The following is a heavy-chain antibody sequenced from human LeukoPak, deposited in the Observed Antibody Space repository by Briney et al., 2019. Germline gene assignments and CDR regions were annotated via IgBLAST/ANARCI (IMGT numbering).Heavy chain of an antibody. CDR2: ITYDGNTK. D-gene: IGHD6-19*01. J-gene: IGHJ4*02. CDR1: GFAFSNRG. V-gene: IGHV3-30*18. Sequence: SGRSLRLSCAASGFAFSNRGMHWVRQAPGKGLEWVAVITYDGNTKYYLDSVKGRFTISRDNSKNTLYLQMSSLRGEDTAVYYCTKDYSSGWYGGIDYWGQGALVTVSS. CDR3: TKDYSSGWYGGIDY.